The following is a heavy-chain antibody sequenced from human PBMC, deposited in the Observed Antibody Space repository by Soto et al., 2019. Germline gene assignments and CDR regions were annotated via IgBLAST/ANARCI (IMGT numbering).Heavy chain of an antibody. J-gene: IGHJ4*02. CDR1: GGSISSYY. D-gene: IGHD3-22*01. V-gene: IGHV4-59*12. Sequence: PSETLSLTCTVSGGSISSYYWSWIRQPPGKGLEWIGYIYYSGSTYYNPSLKSRVTISVDTSKNQFSLKLSSVTAADTAVYYCARDYYDSSGYPYFDYWGQGTLVTVSS. CDR2: IYYSGST. CDR3: ARDYYDSSGYPYFDY.